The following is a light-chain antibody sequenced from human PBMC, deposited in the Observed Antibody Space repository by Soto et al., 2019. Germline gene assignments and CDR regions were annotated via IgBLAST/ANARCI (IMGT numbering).Light chain of an antibody. CDR3: PQYGSSSYT. J-gene: IGKJ2*01. V-gene: IGKV3-20*01. Sequence: EIVLTQSPGTLPLSPGERATLSCRASQSVSSSYLAWHQQKPGQAPRLLIYGASGTATGIPHRFSGSGSGTDFTLTISRLEPEDFAVYYWPQYGSSSYTFGQGTKLEIK. CDR1: QSVSSSY. CDR2: GAS.